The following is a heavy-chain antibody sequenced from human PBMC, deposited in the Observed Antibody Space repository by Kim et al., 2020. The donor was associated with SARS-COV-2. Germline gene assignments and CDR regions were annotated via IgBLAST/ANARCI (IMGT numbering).Heavy chain of an antibody. J-gene: IGHJ4*02. CDR1: GYTFTSYG. Sequence: ASVKVSCKASGYTFTSYGISWVRQAPGQGLEWMGWISAYNGNTNYAQKLQGRVTMTTDTSTSTAYMELRSLRSDDTAVYYCARDVGPYSSGWYVDYWGQGTLVTVSS. D-gene: IGHD6-19*01. CDR3: ARDVGPYSSGWYVDY. CDR2: ISAYNGNT. V-gene: IGHV1-18*01.